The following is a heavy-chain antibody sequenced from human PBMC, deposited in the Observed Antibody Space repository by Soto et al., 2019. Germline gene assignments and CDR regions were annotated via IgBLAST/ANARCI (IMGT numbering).Heavy chain of an antibody. CDR2: ISGSGGST. CDR3: AKGYYDILTGYYNPNYFDY. Sequence: GGCLRLACAACGLPVRSYSVSWVRPAPGKGLEWVSAISGSGGSTYYADSVKGRFTISRDNSKNTLYLQMNSLRAEDTAVYYCAKGYYDILTGYYNPNYFDYWGQGTLVTVSS. D-gene: IGHD3-9*01. J-gene: IGHJ4*02. CDR1: GLPVRSYS. V-gene: IGHV3-23*01.